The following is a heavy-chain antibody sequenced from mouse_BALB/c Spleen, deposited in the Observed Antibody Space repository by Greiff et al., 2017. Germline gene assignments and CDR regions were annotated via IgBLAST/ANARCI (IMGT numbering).Heavy chain of an antibody. CDR1: GYTFTSYV. CDR2: IHPSDSET. CDR3: ARGRYDEHFDY. J-gene: IGHJ2*01. Sequence: EVQLQQSGPELVKPGASVKMSCKASGYTFTSYVMHWVKQKPGQGLEWIGMIHPSDSETRLNQKFKDKATLTVDKSSSTAYMQLSSPTSEDSAVYYCARGRYDEHFDYWGQGTTLTVSS. D-gene: IGHD2-14*01. V-gene: IGHV1-14*01.